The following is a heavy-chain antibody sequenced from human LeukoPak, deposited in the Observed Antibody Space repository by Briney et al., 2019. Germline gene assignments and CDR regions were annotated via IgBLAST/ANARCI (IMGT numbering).Heavy chain of an antibody. Sequence: SETLSLTCTVSGGSISSYYWSWIRQPPGKGLEWIGYIYYSGSTNYNPSLKSRVTISVDTSKNQFSLKLSSVTAADTAVYYCARELRAANWFDPWGQGTLVTVS. CDR1: GGSISSYY. CDR3: ARELRAANWFDP. CDR2: IYYSGST. J-gene: IGHJ5*02. V-gene: IGHV4-59*01.